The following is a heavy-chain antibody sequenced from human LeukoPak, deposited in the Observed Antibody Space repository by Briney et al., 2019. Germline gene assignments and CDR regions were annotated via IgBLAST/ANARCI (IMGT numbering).Heavy chain of an antibody. J-gene: IGHJ4*02. V-gene: IGHV3-23*01. CDR1: GFTFNTYA. CDR3: AKGERKGFFLYYFDY. CDR2: LSGSGGST. Sequence: GGSLRLSCAASGFTFNTYAMNWVRQAPGKGLEWVSALSGSGGSTYYADSVKGRFTISRDNSKNTLYLQMNGLRAEDTAVYYCAKGERKGFFLYYFDYWGQGTLVTVSS. D-gene: IGHD2/OR15-2a*01.